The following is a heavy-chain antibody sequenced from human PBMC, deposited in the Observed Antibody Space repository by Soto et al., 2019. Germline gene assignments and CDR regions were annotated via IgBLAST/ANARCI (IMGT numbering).Heavy chain of an antibody. CDR3: ARVFRAAGTWRGRENDY. D-gene: IGHD6-13*01. CDR2: INAGNGNT. CDR1: GYTFTSYA. Sequence: QVQLVQSGAEVKKPGASVKVSCKASGYTFTSYAMHWVRQAPGQRLEWMGWINAGNGNTKYSQKFQGRVTITRDTSASTAYMELSSLRSEDTAVYYCARVFRAAGTWRGRENDYWGQGTLVTVSS. J-gene: IGHJ4*02. V-gene: IGHV1-3*01.